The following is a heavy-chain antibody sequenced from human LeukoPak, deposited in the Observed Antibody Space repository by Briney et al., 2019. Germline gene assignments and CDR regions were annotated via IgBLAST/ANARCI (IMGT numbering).Heavy chain of an antibody. CDR3: TRELVSSGTGYFDL. CDR1: GFTFGTFG. D-gene: IGHD3-10*01. CDR2: IKGDSTWT. J-gene: IGHJ2*01. Sequence: PGGSLRLSCEASGFTFGTFGMAWVRQSPGKGLQWVSGIKGDSTWTYYAACVKGRFTVSRDNSQNTLHLQMNSLRADDTAVYYCTRELVSSGTGYFDLWGRGTLVTVSS. V-gene: IGHV3-23*03.